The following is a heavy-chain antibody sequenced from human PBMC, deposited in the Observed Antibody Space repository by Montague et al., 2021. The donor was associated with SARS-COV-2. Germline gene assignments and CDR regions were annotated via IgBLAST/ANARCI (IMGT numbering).Heavy chain of an antibody. V-gene: IGHV4-34*01. CDR1: GGSFTGYY. J-gene: IGHJ5*01. D-gene: IGHD1-26*01. Sequence: SETLSLTCAVSGGSFTGYYFTWLCMHPGQGLEWAGKINHSGSTTYNSALKSRFRISVDTSKNQFPLQLTSVTAADTAMSYCARGTRQNNIRWFSASYWFDSWGQGTLVTVSS. CDR2: INHSGST. CDR3: ARGTRQNNIRWFSASYWFDS.